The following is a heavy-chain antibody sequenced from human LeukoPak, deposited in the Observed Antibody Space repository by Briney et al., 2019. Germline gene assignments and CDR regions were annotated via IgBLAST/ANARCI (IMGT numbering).Heavy chain of an antibody. J-gene: IGHJ1*01. CDR1: GGSISNYY. V-gene: IGHV4-59*08. D-gene: IGHD6-13*01. CDR3: ARHGGYSSPYLH. Sequence: ASDTLSLTRTVSGGSISNYYWSWIRQPPGKGLECMGYIYYSGTTNYNPSLKSRVTISVDTSKNQFSLWLSSVTAADTAVYYCARHGGYSSPYLHWGQGTLVTVSS. CDR2: IYYSGTT.